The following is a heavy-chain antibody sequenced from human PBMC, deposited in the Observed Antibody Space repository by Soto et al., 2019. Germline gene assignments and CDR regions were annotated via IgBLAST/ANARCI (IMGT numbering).Heavy chain of an antibody. J-gene: IGHJ6*02. CDR1: GGSISSGGYY. CDR3: ARLNGYCVSTNCHGYYGMDV. Sequence: PAETLSLTCTVSGGSISSGGYYWSWIRQHPGKGLEWIGYIYYSGSTYYNPSLKSRVTISVDTSKNQFSLKLSSVTAADTAVYYCARLNGYCVSTNCHGYYGMDVWGQGTTVTVSS. D-gene: IGHD2-2*03. V-gene: IGHV4-31*03. CDR2: IYYSGST.